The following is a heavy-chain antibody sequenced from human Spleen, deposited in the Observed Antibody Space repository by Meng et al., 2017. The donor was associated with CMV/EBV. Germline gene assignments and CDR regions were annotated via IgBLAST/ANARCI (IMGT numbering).Heavy chain of an antibody. J-gene: IGHJ5*02. Sequence: SGDTFTNYGISWVRQAPGKGLEWMGWISADNGNTNYAQKLQGRVTMTTDTSTGTAYMELRSLRSDDTAVYYCARDYYDFSGYSNWFDPWGQGTLVTVSS. D-gene: IGHD3-22*01. CDR3: ARDYYDFSGYSNWFDP. CDR1: GDTFTNYG. V-gene: IGHV1-18*01. CDR2: ISADNGNT.